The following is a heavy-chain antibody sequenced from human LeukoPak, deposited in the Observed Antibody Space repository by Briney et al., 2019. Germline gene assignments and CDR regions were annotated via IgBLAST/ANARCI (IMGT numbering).Heavy chain of an antibody. CDR2: MYHNSGAT. CDR3: ARASDYDSSGYYSFDY. Sequence: SETLSLTCTVSGYSITTGYYWAWIRQPPGKGPEWIGSMYHNSGATFYSPSLKSRVTISVDTSKNQLSLKLSSVTAADTAVYYCARASDYDSSGYYSFDYWGQGTLVTVSS. CDR1: GYSITTGYY. J-gene: IGHJ4*02. V-gene: IGHV4-38-2*02. D-gene: IGHD3-22*01.